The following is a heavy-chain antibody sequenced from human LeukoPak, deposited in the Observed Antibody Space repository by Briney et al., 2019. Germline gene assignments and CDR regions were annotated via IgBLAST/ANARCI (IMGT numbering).Heavy chain of an antibody. CDR1: GGSISSSSYY. Sequence: SETLSLTCTVSGGSISSSSYYWGWIRQPPGKGLEWIGSIYHSGSTYYNPSLKSRVTISVDTSKNQFSLKLSSVTAADTAVYYCARDHFGYSSSWYADYWGQGTLVTVSS. CDR3: ARDHFGYSSSWYADY. J-gene: IGHJ4*02. V-gene: IGHV4-39*07. CDR2: IYHSGST. D-gene: IGHD6-13*01.